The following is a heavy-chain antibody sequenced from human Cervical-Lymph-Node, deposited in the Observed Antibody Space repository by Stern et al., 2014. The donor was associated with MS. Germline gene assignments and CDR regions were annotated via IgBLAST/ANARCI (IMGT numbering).Heavy chain of an antibody. V-gene: IGHV3-21*01. CDR2: ISSSSNYI. CDR1: GFMFRTYN. CDR3: ARDDELYGLDY. D-gene: IGHD2/OR15-2a*01. Sequence: LVQSGGGLVKPGGSLRLSCAASGFMFRTYNMNWVRQAPGKGLEWVSAISSSSNYIYYADSVRGRFTISRDNAKNSLYLQMNSLRAEDTAVYYCARDDELYGLDYWGQGTLVTVSS. J-gene: IGHJ4*02.